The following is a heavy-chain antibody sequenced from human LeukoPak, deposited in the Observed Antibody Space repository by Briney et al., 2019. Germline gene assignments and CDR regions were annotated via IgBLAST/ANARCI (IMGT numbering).Heavy chain of an antibody. CDR1: GYTFTSYG. J-gene: IGHJ4*02. Sequence: GASVKVSCKASGYTFTSYGISWVRQAPGQGLEWMGWINPNSGGTNYAQKFQGRVTMTRDTSISTAYMELSRLRSDDTAVYYCARDKAVAALWYWGLGTLVTVSS. D-gene: IGHD6-19*01. CDR3: ARDKAVAALWY. CDR2: INPNSGGT. V-gene: IGHV1-2*02.